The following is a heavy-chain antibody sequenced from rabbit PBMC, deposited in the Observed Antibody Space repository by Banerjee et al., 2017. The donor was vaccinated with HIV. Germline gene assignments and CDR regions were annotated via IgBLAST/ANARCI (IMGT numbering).Heavy chain of an antibody. CDR1: GFSFSSGYD. Sequence: QSLEESGGGLVKPGASLTLTCKASGFSFSSGYDMCWVRQAPGKGLEWIACIYTGSGRTFYASWAKGRFTISKTSSTMVTLQMTSLTAADTATYFCARETYDDYGNYNLWGPGTLVTVS. CDR3: ARETYDDYGNYNL. CDR2: IYTGSGRT. V-gene: IGHV1S40*01. J-gene: IGHJ6*01. D-gene: IGHD2-1*01.